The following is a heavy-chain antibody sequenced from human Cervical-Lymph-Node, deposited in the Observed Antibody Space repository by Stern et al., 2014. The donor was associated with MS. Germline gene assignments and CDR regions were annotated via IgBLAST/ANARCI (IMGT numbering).Heavy chain of an antibody. J-gene: IGHJ4*02. CDR3: ASAYSSSHYYFDY. Sequence: LQLVESGGGVVQPVRSLRLSCAASGFSFSRYAMHCVRQAPGKGLEWVALIWYDGSNPYYADSVTGRFTISRDNFKNTLYLQMNSLRAEDTAVYYCASAYSSSHYYFDYWGQGTLVTVSS. V-gene: IGHV3-33*01. CDR2: IWYDGSNP. D-gene: IGHD6-13*01. CDR1: GFSFSRYA.